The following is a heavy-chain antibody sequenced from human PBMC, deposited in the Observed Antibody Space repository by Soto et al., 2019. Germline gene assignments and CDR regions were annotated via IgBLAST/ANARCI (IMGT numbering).Heavy chain of an antibody. CDR2: IYYDGSNK. Sequence: PVGSLRLSFEASGFTFSRYGMHWVRQAPGKGLEWVAVIYYDGSNKYYADAVKGRLTISRDNSKNTLYLQMNSLTAEDTAVYFCARDHDTRGYYTYYYYFAMAVWGQGTTVTVSS. J-gene: IGHJ6*02. V-gene: IGHV3-33*01. D-gene: IGHD3-22*01. CDR1: GFTFSRYG. CDR3: ARDHDTRGYYTYYYYFAMAV.